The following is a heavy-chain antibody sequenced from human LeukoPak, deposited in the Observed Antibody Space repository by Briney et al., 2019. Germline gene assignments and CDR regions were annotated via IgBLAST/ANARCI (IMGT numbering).Heavy chain of an antibody. Sequence: GESLKISCKGSGYSFTSYWISWVRQMPGEGLEWMGRIDPSDSYTNYSPSFQGHVTISADKSISTAYLQWSSLKASDTAMYYCARQDIVVVVNYYGMDVWGKGTTVTVSS. D-gene: IGHD2-15*01. V-gene: IGHV5-10-1*01. CDR3: ARQDIVVVVNYYGMDV. J-gene: IGHJ6*04. CDR2: IDPSDSYT. CDR1: GYSFTSYW.